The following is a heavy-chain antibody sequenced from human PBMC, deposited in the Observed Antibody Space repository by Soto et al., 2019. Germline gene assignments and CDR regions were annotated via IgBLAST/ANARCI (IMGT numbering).Heavy chain of an antibody. CDR2: IYYSGST. Sequence: SETLSLTCTVSGGSVSSGSYYWSWIRQPPGKGLEWIGYIYYSGSTNYNPSLKSRVAISVDTSKNQFSLKLSSVTAADTAVYYCARAPPAGPLHWGQGTLVTVSS. J-gene: IGHJ4*02. V-gene: IGHV4-61*01. CDR1: GGSVSSGSYY. CDR3: ARAPPAGPLH.